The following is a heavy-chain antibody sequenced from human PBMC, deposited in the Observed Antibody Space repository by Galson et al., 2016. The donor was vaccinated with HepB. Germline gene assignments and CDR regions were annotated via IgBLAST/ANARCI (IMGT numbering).Heavy chain of an antibody. CDR1: GYSFTNYW. Sequence: SGAEVKKPGESLRISCKGSGYSFTNYWITWVRQMPGKGLEWMGRIDPSDSYTNYSPSFQGHVTISADKSLSTAYLQRSSLKASDTAIYYCARQGIAVAGKQYYDGMDVWGQGTTGTVSS. D-gene: IGHD6-19*01. V-gene: IGHV5-10-1*01. CDR3: ARQGIAVAGKQYYDGMDV. CDR2: IDPSDSYT. J-gene: IGHJ6*02.